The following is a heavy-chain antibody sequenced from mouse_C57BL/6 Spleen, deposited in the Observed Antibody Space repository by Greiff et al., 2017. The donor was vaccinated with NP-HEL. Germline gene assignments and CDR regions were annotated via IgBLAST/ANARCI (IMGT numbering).Heavy chain of an antibody. CDR3: ASEGTVDAMDY. D-gene: IGHD1-1*01. CDR2: INPYNGGT. CDR1: GYTFTDYY. Sequence: VQLQQSGPVLVKPGASVKMSCKASGYTFTDYYMNWVKQSHGKSLEWIGVINPYNGGTSYNQKFKGKATLTVDKSSSTAYMELNSLTSEDSAVYYCASEGTVDAMDYWGQGTSVTVSS. V-gene: IGHV1-19*01. J-gene: IGHJ4*01.